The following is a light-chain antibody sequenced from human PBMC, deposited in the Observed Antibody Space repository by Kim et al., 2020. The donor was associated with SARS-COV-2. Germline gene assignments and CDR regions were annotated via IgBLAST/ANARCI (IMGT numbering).Light chain of an antibody. CDR2: QDT. CDR3: QAWHSSTVV. Sequence: GSPGQTASNTCYGDKLGDKYACWYQQKPGQSPVLVIYQDTKRPSGIPERFSGSNAGNTATLTSSETQAMDEADYYCQAWHSSTVVFGGGTKVTVL. V-gene: IGLV3-1*01. J-gene: IGLJ2*01. CDR1: KLGDKY.